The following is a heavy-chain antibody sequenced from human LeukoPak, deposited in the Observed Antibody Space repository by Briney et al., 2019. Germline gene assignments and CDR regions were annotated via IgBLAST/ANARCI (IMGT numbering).Heavy chain of an antibody. CDR1: GYTFTGYY. CDR2: INPNSGGT. Sequence: ASVKVSCKASGYTFTGYYMHWVRQVPGQGLEWMGWINPNSGGTNYAQKFQGRVTMTRDTSISTAYMELSRLRSDDTAVYYCARASSSAPTGYYFDYWGQGTLVTVSS. V-gene: IGHV1-2*02. CDR3: ARASSSAPTGYYFDY. J-gene: IGHJ4*02. D-gene: IGHD6-6*01.